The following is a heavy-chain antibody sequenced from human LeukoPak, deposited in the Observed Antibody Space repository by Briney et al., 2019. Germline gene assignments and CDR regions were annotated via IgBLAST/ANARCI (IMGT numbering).Heavy chain of an antibody. V-gene: IGHV1-2*02. Sequence: ASVMVSCKASGYTFTAYYVHWVRQAPGQGREWIGWINPNTGDTNYAPKFQGRVTMIKDTSTNSAYMELNKLTSDDTAVYYCGRGNKSFDPWGQGTLVTVSS. CDR3: GRGNKSFDP. CDR1: GYTFTAYY. J-gene: IGHJ5*02. CDR2: INPNTGDT.